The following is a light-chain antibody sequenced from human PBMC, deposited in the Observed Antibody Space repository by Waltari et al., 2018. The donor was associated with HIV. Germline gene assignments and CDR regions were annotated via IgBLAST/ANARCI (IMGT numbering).Light chain of an antibody. CDR1: QSVPASTS. J-gene: IGKJ1*01. Sequence: EIVLTQSPGTLSLSPGERATLSCRASQSVPASTSLAWYQQRPGQAPRLLIYGATSRATGIPDRFSGSGSGTDFSLSISRLEPEDFVLYYCQQYGISPWTFGQGTKVEIK. V-gene: IGKV3-20*01. CDR2: GAT. CDR3: QQYGISPWT.